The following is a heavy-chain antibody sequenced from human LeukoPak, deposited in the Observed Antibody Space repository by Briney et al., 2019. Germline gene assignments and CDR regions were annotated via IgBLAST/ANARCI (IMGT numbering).Heavy chain of an antibody. CDR1: GFTFSIYG. CDR2: IYSGGST. D-gene: IGHD3-22*01. V-gene: IGHV3-53*01. Sequence: GGSLRLSCAASGFTFSIYGMSWVRQAPGKGLEWVSVIYSGGSTYYADSVKGRFTISRDNSKNTLYLQMNSLRAEDTAVYYCARSPHPHYYDSSGYYPYFDYWGQGTLVTVSS. J-gene: IGHJ4*02. CDR3: ARSPHPHYYDSSGYYPYFDY.